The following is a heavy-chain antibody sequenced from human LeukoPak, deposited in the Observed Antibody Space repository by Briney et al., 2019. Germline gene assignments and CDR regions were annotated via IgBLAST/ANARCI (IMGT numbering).Heavy chain of an antibody. J-gene: IGHJ6*03. CDR3: ARGPYYSSGSWYNYYMDV. D-gene: IGHD3-10*01. Sequence: RASVKVSCKASGYTFNSYGIRWVRQAPEQGLEWMGWISAYNGNTNYAQKLQGRATMTTDTSTSTAYMELRSLRSDDTAVYYCARGPYYSSGSWYNYYMDVWGKGTTVTVSS. V-gene: IGHV1-18*01. CDR2: ISAYNGNT. CDR1: GYTFNSYG.